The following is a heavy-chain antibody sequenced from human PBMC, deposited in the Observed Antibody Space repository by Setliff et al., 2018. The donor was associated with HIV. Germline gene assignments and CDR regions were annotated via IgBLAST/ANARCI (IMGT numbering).Heavy chain of an antibody. Sequence: SETLSLTCTVSGDSISGHFWNWIRQTPDKGLEWIGRAYYNGQDDHNPSLRSRLTISVDTSKNQFSLTLTSVTAADTAIYYCARGIVPPTRQGYYYMDVWGKGTTVT. D-gene: IGHD2-21*01. CDR2: AYYNGQD. J-gene: IGHJ6*03. CDR1: GDSISGHF. V-gene: IGHV4-59*11. CDR3: ARGIVPPTRQGYYYMDV.